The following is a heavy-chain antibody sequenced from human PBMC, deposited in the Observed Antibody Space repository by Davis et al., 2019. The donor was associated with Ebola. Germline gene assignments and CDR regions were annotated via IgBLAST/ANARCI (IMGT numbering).Heavy chain of an antibody. CDR3: ARDRDILMVFDY. D-gene: IGHD3-9*01. V-gene: IGHV3-23*01. Sequence: GGSLRLSCAASGFTFSSYAMSWVRQAPGKGLEWVSAISGSGGSTYYADSVKGRFTISRDNAKNSLYLQMNSLRAEDTAVYYCARDRDILMVFDYWGQGTLVTVSS. CDR2: ISGSGGST. CDR1: GFTFSSYA. J-gene: IGHJ4*02.